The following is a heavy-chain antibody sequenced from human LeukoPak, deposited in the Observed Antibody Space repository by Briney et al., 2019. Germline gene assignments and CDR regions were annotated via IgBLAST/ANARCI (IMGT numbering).Heavy chain of an antibody. CDR2: ISYDGSDE. CDR3: AGGTSYFTSGTSFDY. V-gene: IGHV3-30*03. D-gene: IGHD3-10*01. CDR1: GLIFSTAG. Sequence: GGPLRLSCTASGLIFSTAGMHWVRQAPGKGLEWVAFISYDGSDEQYADSVKGRFTVSRDNAKNTLYLQMNSLTMEDTAFYYCAGGTSYFTSGTSFDYWGQGTLVTVSS. J-gene: IGHJ4*02.